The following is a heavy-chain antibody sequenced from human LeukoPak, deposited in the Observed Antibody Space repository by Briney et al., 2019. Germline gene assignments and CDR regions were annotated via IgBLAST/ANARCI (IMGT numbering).Heavy chain of an antibody. Sequence: GESLKISCKSSGVTFTNYWFAWVRQMPGKGLEWMGIIFPGDSDVRYSPSFQGHVIISADRSTSTAYVQWSTLMASDSALYYCARGGYSYGYADYWGQGTLVTVSS. D-gene: IGHD5-18*01. J-gene: IGHJ4*02. CDR1: GVTFTNYW. V-gene: IGHV5-51*01. CDR3: ARGGYSYGYADY. CDR2: IFPGDSDV.